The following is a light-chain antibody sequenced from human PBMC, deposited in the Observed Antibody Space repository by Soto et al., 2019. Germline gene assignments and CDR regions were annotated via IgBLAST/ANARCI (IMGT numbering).Light chain of an antibody. Sequence: EIVMTQSPATLSVSPGERATLSCRASQSVSSNLAWYQQKPGQAPRLLIYGASTRATVIPARFSGSGSGTEFTLTISSLQSEDFAVDDCQQYSNWPITFGPGTKVDIK. CDR1: QSVSSN. CDR3: QQYSNWPIT. CDR2: GAS. J-gene: IGKJ3*01. V-gene: IGKV3-15*01.